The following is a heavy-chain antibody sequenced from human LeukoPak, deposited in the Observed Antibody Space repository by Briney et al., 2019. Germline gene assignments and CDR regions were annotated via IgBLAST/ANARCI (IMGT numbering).Heavy chain of an antibody. V-gene: IGHV3-23*01. J-gene: IGHJ3*02. Sequence: PGGSLRLSCAASGFTFSSYAMSWVRQAPGKGLEWVSAISGSGGSTYYADSVKGRFTISRDNSKNTLYLQMNNLRAEDTAVYYCARDAERIRATDGFDIWGQGTMVTVSS. CDR3: ARDAERIRATDGFDI. CDR2: ISGSGGST. CDR1: GFTFSSYA. D-gene: IGHD3-10*01.